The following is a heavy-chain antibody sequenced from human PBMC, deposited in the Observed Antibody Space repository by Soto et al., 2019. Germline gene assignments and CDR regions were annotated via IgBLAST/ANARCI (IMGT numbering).Heavy chain of an antibody. J-gene: IGHJ4*02. CDR1: GYTFTSYG. CDR2: ISAYNGNT. Sequence: ASVKVSCKASGYTFTSYGISWVRQAPGQGLEWMGWISAYNGNTNYAQKLQGRVTMTTDTSTSTAYMELRSLRSDDTAVYYCARGAGRRYDFWSGYSDYFDYWGQGPLVTVSS. CDR3: ARGAGRRYDFWSGYSDYFDY. D-gene: IGHD3-3*01. V-gene: IGHV1-18*04.